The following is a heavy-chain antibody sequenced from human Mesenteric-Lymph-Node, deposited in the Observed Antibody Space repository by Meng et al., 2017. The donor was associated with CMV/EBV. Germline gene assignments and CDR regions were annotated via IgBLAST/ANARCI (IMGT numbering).Heavy chain of an antibody. V-gene: IGHV5-51*01. D-gene: IGHD2-21*01. CDR2: IYPGDSDT. CDR3: ARPGGYCGGDCYYAFDI. J-gene: IGHJ3*02. Sequence: KVSCKGSGYSFTNYWIGWVRQMPGKGLEWMGIIYPGDSDTKYSPSFQGQVTISADKSISTAYLQWSSLKASDTAMYYCARPGGYCGGDCYYAFDIWGQGTMVTVSS. CDR1: GYSFTNYW.